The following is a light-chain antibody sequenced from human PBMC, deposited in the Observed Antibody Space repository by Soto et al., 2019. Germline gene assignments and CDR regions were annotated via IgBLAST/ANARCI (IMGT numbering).Light chain of an antibody. Sequence: EIVMTQSPATLSVSPLEIATLSFMASQSVNSNYLAWYQQKPGQAPRLLIYGISKRATDIPDRFSGSGSGTEFTLTISSLQPEDFATYYCQQHGQWPITFGQGTRLEIK. V-gene: IGKV3D-15*01. J-gene: IGKJ5*01. CDR3: QQHGQWPIT. CDR1: QSVNSN. CDR2: GIS.